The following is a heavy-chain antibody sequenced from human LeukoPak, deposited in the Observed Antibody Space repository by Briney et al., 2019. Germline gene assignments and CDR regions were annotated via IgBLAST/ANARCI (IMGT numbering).Heavy chain of an antibody. Sequence: GGSLRLSCAASGFSFSNYWMHWVRQVPGKGLEWVSRINSDGSSTSYADSVKGRFTISRDNAKNTLYLQMNSLRAEDTAVYYCANLPLWGQGTLVTVSS. D-gene: IGHD1-14*01. CDR1: GFSFSNYW. J-gene: IGHJ4*02. CDR3: ANLPL. V-gene: IGHV3-74*01. CDR2: INSDGSST.